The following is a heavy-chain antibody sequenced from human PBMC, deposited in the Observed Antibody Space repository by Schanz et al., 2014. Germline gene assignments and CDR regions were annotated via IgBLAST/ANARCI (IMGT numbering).Heavy chain of an antibody. CDR3: ARDVPINDY. Sequence: QVQMVQSGAEVKKPGASVKVSCKASGYPFSNYGISWLRQAPGQGFEWMAWMSYNGNTKYAQSLQGRVTVTRDTSTSTSSMELRSLTSDDTAVYYCARDVPINDYWGQGTPVTVSS. CDR1: GYPFSNYG. J-gene: IGHJ4*02. CDR2: MSYNGNT. V-gene: IGHV1-18*01. D-gene: IGHD2-2*01.